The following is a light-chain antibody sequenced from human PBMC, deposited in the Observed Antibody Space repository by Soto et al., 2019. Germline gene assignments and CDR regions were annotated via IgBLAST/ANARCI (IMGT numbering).Light chain of an antibody. CDR2: DAS. Sequence: AIQLTQSPSSLSASVGDRVTITCRASQGISNAVAWYHQKPGKAPKLLIYDASSLDSGVPSRFSGSGSGTDFTLTISILKPEDFESYSCQQFNSFPLTFGGRTKV. CDR1: QGISNA. V-gene: IGKV1-13*02. CDR3: QQFNSFPLT. J-gene: IGKJ4*01.